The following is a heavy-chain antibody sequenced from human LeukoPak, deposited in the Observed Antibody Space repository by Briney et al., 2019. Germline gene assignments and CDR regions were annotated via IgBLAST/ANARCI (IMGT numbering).Heavy chain of an antibody. CDR1: GGSMSSGGYS. J-gene: IGHJ4*02. CDR2: IYHSGTS. V-gene: IGHV4-30-2*01. CDR3: ARGHPTTTEYSSSSPLLNFDY. Sequence: SETLSLTCTVSGGSMSSGGYSWSWIRQPPGKGLERIGYIYHSGTSYHSPSLQSRVTISVDTSKNQFSLKLSSVTAADTAVYYCARGHPTTTEYSSSSPLLNFDYWGQGTLVTVSS. D-gene: IGHD6-6*01.